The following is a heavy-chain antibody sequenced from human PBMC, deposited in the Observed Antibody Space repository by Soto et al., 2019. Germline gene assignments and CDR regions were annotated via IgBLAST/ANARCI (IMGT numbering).Heavy chain of an antibody. D-gene: IGHD1-26*01. CDR3: ARDRQKELPTFYYGMDV. CDR2: IIPIFGTA. Sequence: QVQLVQSGAEVKKPGSSVKVSCKASGGTFSSYAISWVRQAPGQGREWMGGIIPIFGTANYAQKFQGRVTITADKSTSTAYMELSSLRSEDTAVYYCARDRQKELPTFYYGMDVWGQGTTVTVSS. J-gene: IGHJ6*02. CDR1: GGTFSSYA. V-gene: IGHV1-69*06.